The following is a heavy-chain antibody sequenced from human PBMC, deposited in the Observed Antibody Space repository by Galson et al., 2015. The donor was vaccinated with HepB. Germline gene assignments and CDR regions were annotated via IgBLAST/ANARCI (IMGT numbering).Heavy chain of an antibody. CDR3: ARGSRTGDYDILTGYLDY. CDR2: INPSGGST. J-gene: IGHJ4*02. D-gene: IGHD3-9*01. V-gene: IGHV1-46*03. CDR1: GYTFTSYY. Sequence: SVKVSCKASGYTFTSYYMHWVRQAPGQGLEWMGIINPSGGSTSYAQKFQGRVTMTRDTSTSTVYMELSSLRSEDTAVYYCARGSRTGDYDILTGYLDYWGQGTLVTVSS.